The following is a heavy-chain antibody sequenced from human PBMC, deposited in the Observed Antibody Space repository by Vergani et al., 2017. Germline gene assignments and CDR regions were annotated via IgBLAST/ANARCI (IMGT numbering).Heavy chain of an antibody. J-gene: IGHJ4*02. D-gene: IGHD3-22*01. CDR2: INSDGSSP. Sequence: EVQLVESGGGLVPPGGSLRLSCAASGFTFSSYWLHWVRQAPGKGLVWVSRINSDGSSPNYADSVKGRFTIARANAKNSLYLQMNSLRAEDTAVYYCAGHQQGGYYHNFDYWGQGTLVTVSS. CDR3: AGHQQGGYYHNFDY. V-gene: IGHV3-74*01. CDR1: GFTFSSYW.